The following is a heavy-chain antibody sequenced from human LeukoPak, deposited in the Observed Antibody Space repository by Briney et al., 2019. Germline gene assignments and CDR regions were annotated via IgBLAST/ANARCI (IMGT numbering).Heavy chain of an antibody. Sequence: SETLSLTCAVYGGSFSGYYWSWIRQPPGKGLEWIGEINHSASTNYNPSLKSRVTISVDTSKNQFSLKLSSVTAADTAVYYCASNRIFDYWGQGTLVTVSS. D-gene: IGHD1-14*01. V-gene: IGHV4-34*01. CDR1: GGSFSGYY. CDR2: INHSAST. J-gene: IGHJ4*02. CDR3: ASNRIFDY.